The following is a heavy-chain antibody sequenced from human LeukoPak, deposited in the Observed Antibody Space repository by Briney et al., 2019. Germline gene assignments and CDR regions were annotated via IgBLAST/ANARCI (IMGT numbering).Heavy chain of an antibody. D-gene: IGHD2-2*02. CDR1: GYTFTSYG. Sequence: ASVKVSCKASGYTFTSYGISWVRQAPGQGLEWMGWISAYNGNTNYAQKLQGRVTMTTDTSTSTAYMEPRSLRSDDTAVYYCARIAVPAAISPLFDYWGQGTLVTVSS. V-gene: IGHV1-18*01. CDR2: ISAYNGNT. J-gene: IGHJ4*02. CDR3: ARIAVPAAISPLFDY.